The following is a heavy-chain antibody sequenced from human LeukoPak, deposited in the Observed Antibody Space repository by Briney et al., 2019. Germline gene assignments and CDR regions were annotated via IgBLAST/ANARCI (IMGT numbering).Heavy chain of an antibody. CDR1: GCSFTSHY. J-gene: IGHJ4*02. CDR2: IYPNNGGT. Sequence: AVKVSCKASGCSFTSHYIHWVRQAAGHGVDWMGWIYPNNGGTKYAQKFQGTVTMTRDTSIATGYIEVRGRRCANTALYFCARSGGPTAGRLIWNSDYRGQGTQVTVSS. V-gene: IGHV1-2*02. CDR3: ARSGGPTAGRLIWNSDY. D-gene: IGHD1-1*01.